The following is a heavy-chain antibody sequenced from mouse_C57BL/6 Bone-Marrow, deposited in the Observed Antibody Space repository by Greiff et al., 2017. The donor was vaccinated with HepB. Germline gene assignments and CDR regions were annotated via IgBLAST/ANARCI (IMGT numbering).Heavy chain of an antibody. V-gene: IGHV14-4*01. Sequence: EVKLVESGAELVRPGASVKLSCTASGFNIKDDYMHWVKQRPEQGLEWIGWIDPENGDTEYASKFQGKATITADTSSNTAYLQLSSLTSEDTAVYYCTTARYYYGSSWGQGTTLTVSS. CDR2: IDPENGDT. D-gene: IGHD1-1*01. CDR1: GFNIKDDY. J-gene: IGHJ2*01. CDR3: TTARYYYGSS.